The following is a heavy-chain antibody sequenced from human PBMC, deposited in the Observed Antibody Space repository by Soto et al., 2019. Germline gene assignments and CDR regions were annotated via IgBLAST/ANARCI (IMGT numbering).Heavy chain of an antibody. CDR1: GYTFTGYY. Sequence: GASVKVSCKASGYTFTGYYMHWVRQAPGQGLEWMGWINPNSGGTNYAQKFQGRFTVSRDNSKNTLYLQMNSLRPEDTAVYYCARVVHFDSSGFGLWGQGTMVTVSS. J-gene: IGHJ3*01. D-gene: IGHD3-22*01. V-gene: IGHV1-2*02. CDR2: INPNSGGT. CDR3: ARVVHFDSSGFGL.